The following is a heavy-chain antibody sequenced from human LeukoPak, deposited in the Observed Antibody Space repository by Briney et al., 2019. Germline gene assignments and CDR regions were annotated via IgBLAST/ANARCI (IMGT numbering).Heavy chain of an antibody. CDR1: GGSFSGYY. D-gene: IGHD3-22*01. Sequence: PSETLSLTCAVYGGSFSGYYWSWIRQPPGKGLEWFGEINHSGSTNYNPSLKSRVTISVDTSKNQFSLKLSSVTAADTAVYYCARLNRYYDSSGYYLAPIDYWGQGTLVTVSS. V-gene: IGHV4-34*01. J-gene: IGHJ4*02. CDR2: INHSGST. CDR3: ARLNRYYDSSGYYLAPIDY.